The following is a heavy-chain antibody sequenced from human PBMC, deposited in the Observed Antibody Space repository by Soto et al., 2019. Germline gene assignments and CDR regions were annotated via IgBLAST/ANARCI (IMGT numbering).Heavy chain of an antibody. J-gene: IGHJ4*02. CDR1: GGSISSGGYS. CDR2: IYHSGST. D-gene: IGHD1-7*01. V-gene: IGHV4-30-2*01. CDR3: ARVGWWNYAFDY. Sequence: PSETLSLTCAVSGGSISSGGYSWSWIRQPPGKGLEWIGYIYHSGSTYYNPSLKSRVTISVDRSKNQFSLKLSSVTAADTAVYYCARVGWWNYAFDYWGQGTLVTVSS.